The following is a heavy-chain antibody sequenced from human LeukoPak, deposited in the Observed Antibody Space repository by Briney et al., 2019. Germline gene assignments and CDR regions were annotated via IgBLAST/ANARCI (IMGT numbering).Heavy chain of an antibody. V-gene: IGHV3-33*01. CDR3: ARDSPYYYDSSGYYDY. CDR2: IWYDGGNK. D-gene: IGHD3-22*01. Sequence: PGRSLSLSCAVSGFTVSILYMHWVRQAPGKGLEWVAFIWYDGGNKYYADSVKGRFTISRDNSKNTLYLQMNSLRAEDTAVYYCARDSPYYYDSSGYYDYWGQGTLVTVSS. J-gene: IGHJ4*02. CDR1: GFTVSILY.